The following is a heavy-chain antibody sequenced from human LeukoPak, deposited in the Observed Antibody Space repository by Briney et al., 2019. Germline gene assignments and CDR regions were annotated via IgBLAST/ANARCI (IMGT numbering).Heavy chain of an antibody. D-gene: IGHD1-26*01. CDR2: IYYSGST. CDR1: GGSFSGYY. Sequence: PSETLSLTCAVYGGSFSGYYWSWIRQPPGKGLEWIGYIYYSGSTNYNPSLKSRVTISVDTSKNQFSLKLSSVTAADTAVYYCARDSGSYRLLGYWGQGTLVTVSS. J-gene: IGHJ4*02. V-gene: IGHV4-59*01. CDR3: ARDSGSYRLLGY.